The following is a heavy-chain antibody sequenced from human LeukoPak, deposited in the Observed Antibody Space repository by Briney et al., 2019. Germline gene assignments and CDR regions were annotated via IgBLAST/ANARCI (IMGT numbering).Heavy chain of an antibody. D-gene: IGHD3-22*01. J-gene: IGHJ4*02. CDR3: ARGTYYYDSSFGY. Sequence: SETLSLTCTVSGGSISSYYWSWIRQPAGKGLEWIGRIYTSGTTNYNPSLKGRVTISVDTSKNQFSLKLSSVTAADTAVYYCARGTYYYDSSFGYWGQGTLVTVSS. V-gene: IGHV4-4*07. CDR2: IYTSGTT. CDR1: GGSISSYY.